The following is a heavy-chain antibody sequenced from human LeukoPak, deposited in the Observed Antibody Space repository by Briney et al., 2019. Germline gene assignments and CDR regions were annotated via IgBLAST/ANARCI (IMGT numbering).Heavy chain of an antibody. CDR3: ARGSIEGYCSSTSCYNWFDP. Sequence: PSETLSLTCTVSGVSITSGIYYWSWIRQPAGKGLEWIGRIFTSGSTNYNPSLKSRVTISVDTSKNQFSLRLSSVTAADTAVYYCARGSIEGYCSSTSCYNWFDPWGQGTLVTVSS. V-gene: IGHV4-61*02. CDR2: IFTSGST. CDR1: GVSITSGIYY. J-gene: IGHJ5*02. D-gene: IGHD2-2*01.